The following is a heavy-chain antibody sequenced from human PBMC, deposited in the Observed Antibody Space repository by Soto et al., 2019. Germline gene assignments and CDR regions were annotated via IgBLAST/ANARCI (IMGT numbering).Heavy chain of an antibody. CDR3: AIPKVVDAGSDYVWGSSRSHYYYYGMDV. D-gene: IGHD3-16*02. J-gene: IGHJ6*02. CDR1: GYTFTSYY. CDR2: INPSGGST. Sequence: ASVKVSCKASGYTFTSYYMHWVRQAPGQGLEWMGIINPSGGSTSYAQKFQGRVTMTRDTSTSTVYMELSSLRSEDTAVYYCAIPKVVDAGSDYVWGSSRSHYYYYGMDVWGQGTTVTVSS. V-gene: IGHV1-46*01.